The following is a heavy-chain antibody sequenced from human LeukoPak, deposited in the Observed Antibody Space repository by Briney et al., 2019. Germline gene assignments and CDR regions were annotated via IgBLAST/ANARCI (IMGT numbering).Heavy chain of an antibody. CDR2: INHSGST. Sequence: SETLSLICAVYGASFSGYYWNWIRQPPGKGLEWIGEINHSGSTNYNPSLKSRVTISVDTSKIQFSLKLSSVTAADTAVYYCASARSISSGWRSWGQGSLVTVSS. D-gene: IGHD6-19*01. V-gene: IGHV4-34*01. CDR1: GASFSGYY. J-gene: IGHJ5*02. CDR3: ASARSISSGWRS.